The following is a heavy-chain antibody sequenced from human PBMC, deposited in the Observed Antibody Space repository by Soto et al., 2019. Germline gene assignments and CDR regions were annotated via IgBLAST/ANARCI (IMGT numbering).Heavy chain of an antibody. J-gene: IGHJ5*02. CDR3: AGVRYVGTPGGSAP. V-gene: IGHV2-26*01. Sequence: QVTLKESGPVLVKPTETLTLTCTVSGFSLSNARMGVSWIRQPPGKALEWLAHIFSNDEKSYSTSLKSRLTIPKDTSKSQVALTMTNMAQLDKSTYYCAGVRYVGTPGGSAPWGQGTLVPVSS. CDR2: IFSNDEK. CDR1: GFSLSNARMG. D-gene: IGHD2-8*01.